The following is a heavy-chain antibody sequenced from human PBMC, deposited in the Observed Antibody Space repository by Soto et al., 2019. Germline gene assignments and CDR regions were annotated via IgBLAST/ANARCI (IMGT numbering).Heavy chain of an antibody. J-gene: IGHJ5*02. CDR2: INSNSGGT. Sequence: ASVKVSCKASGYTFTGYYMHWVRQAPGQGLEWMGWINSNSGGTNYAQKFQGWVTMTRDTSISTAYMELSRLRSDDTAVYYCARASGDSSSWYWFDPWGQGTLVTVSS. CDR3: ARASGDSSSWYWFDP. D-gene: IGHD6-13*01. V-gene: IGHV1-2*04. CDR1: GYTFTGYY.